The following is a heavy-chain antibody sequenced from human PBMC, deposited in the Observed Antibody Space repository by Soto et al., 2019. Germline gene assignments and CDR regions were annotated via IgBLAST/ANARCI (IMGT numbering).Heavy chain of an antibody. CDR1: GYTFTSYG. J-gene: IGHJ6*03. CDR3: ARGMIMVRGVNFYYYYYMDV. D-gene: IGHD3-10*01. V-gene: IGHV1-18*01. Sequence: ASVKVSCKASGYTFTSYGISWVRQAPGQGLEWMGWISAYNGNTNYAQKLQGRVTMTTDTSTSTAYMELRSLRSDDTAVYYCARGMIMVRGVNFYYYYYMDVWGKGTTVTVSS. CDR2: ISAYNGNT.